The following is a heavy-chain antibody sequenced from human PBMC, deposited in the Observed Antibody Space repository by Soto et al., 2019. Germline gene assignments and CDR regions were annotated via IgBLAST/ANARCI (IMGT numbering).Heavy chain of an antibody. CDR3: ARALAYCGGDCYYGDAFDI. CDR2: INPSGGST. J-gene: IGHJ3*02. V-gene: IGHV1-46*01. Sequence: CSPAGGTFTSYYMHWVRQSPGQGLEWMGIINPSGGSTSYAQKFQVRVTMTRDTSTSTVYMELSSLRSEDTAVYYCARALAYCGGDCYYGDAFDIWGQGTMVTVSS. CDR1: GGTFTSYY. D-gene: IGHD2-21*02.